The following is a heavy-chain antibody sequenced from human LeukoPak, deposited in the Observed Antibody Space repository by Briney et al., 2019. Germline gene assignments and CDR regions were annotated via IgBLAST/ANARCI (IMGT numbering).Heavy chain of an antibody. Sequence: GASVKVSCKASRYTFTDYYMHWVRQAPGQGLEWMGWINPNSGGPNYAQKFQGRVTMTRDTSISTAYMELSRLRSDDTAVYYCARGGWSLGYCSSSSCLDWFDPWGQGTLVTVSS. CDR2: INPNSGGP. CDR3: ARGGWSLGYCSSSSCLDWFDP. D-gene: IGHD2-2*01. J-gene: IGHJ5*02. CDR1: RYTFTDYY. V-gene: IGHV1-2*02.